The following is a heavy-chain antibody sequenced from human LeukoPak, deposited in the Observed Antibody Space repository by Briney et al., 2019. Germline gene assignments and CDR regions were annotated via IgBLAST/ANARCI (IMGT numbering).Heavy chain of an antibody. CDR2: ISGNGDNT. CDR3: VEDRSGTYTFDY. J-gene: IGHJ4*02. Sequence: GGSLRLSCSASGFTFSVYTMHWVRQAPGKGLEFVSAISGNGDNTFYADSMKGRFTISRDNSKNTLWLQMSSLRDDDTAVYYCVEDRSGTYTFDYWGQGTLVTVSS. CDR1: GFTFSVYT. V-gene: IGHV3-64D*06. D-gene: IGHD1-26*01.